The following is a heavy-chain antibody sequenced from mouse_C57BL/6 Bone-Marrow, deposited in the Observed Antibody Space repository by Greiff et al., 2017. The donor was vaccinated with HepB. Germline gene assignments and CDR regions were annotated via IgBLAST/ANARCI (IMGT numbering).Heavy chain of an antibody. CDR1: GYTFTSYW. CDR3: ARLEDGFDY. J-gene: IGHJ2*01. CDR2: IYPSDSET. V-gene: IGHV1-61*01. D-gene: IGHD2-3*01. Sequence: QVQLQQPGAELVRPGSSVKLSCKASGYTFTSYWMDWVKQRPGQGLEWIGNIYPSDSETHYNQKFKDKATLTVDKSSSTAYMQLSSLTSEDSAVYYCARLEDGFDYWGQGTTLTVSS.